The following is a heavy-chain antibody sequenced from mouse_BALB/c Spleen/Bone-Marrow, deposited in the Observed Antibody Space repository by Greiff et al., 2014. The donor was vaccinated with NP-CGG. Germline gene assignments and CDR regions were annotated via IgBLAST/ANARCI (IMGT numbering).Heavy chain of an antibody. CDR1: GYSFTDYY. J-gene: IGHJ4*01. CDR2: VNPNNGGS. D-gene: IGHD2-14*01. Sequence: VQLQQSGPDLVKPGASVKISCKTSGYSFTDYYMHWVKQSPGMNLEWIGLVNPNNGGSSFSQMFTGKAILTVDKSSTTAYMELRSLTSEDSAVYYCAKYDYRYGGNAMDYWGQGTSVTVSS. CDR3: AKYDYRYGGNAMDY. V-gene: IGHV1-26*01.